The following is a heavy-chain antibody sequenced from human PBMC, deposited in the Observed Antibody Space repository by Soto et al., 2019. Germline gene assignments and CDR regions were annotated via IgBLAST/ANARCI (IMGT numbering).Heavy chain of an antibody. CDR2: ISTDKGNT. CDR3: ARAVAVPADFDY. J-gene: IGHJ4*02. D-gene: IGHD6-19*01. V-gene: IGHV1-18*01. Sequence: ASVKVSCKTSGYTFTTFGISWVRQAPGQGVEWMGWISTDKGNTNYAQKFQGRVTITRDTSASTAYMELSSLRSEDTAVYYCARAVAVPADFDYWGQGTLVTVSS. CDR1: GYTFTTFG.